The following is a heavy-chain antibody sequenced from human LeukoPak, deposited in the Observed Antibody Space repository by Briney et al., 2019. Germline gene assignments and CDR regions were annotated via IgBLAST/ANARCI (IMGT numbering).Heavy chain of an antibody. CDR1: GFTLSSYW. Sequence: PGGSLRLSCAASGFTLSSYWMSWVRQAPGKGLEWVANINRDGSEKYYVDSVKGRFTISRDNAKNSLYLQMNSLRDEDTAVYYCARGHQRNFDYWGQGTLVTVSS. CDR3: ARGHQRNFDY. CDR2: INRDGSEK. J-gene: IGHJ4*02. D-gene: IGHD1-1*01. V-gene: IGHV3-7*02.